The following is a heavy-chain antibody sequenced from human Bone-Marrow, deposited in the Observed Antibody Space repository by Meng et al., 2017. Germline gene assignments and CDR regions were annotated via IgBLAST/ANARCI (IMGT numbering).Heavy chain of an antibody. CDR1: GGTFSSYA. V-gene: IGHV1-69*06. D-gene: IGHD5-18*01. J-gene: IGHJ4*02. CDR2: ILPIFGTA. CDR3: ARGGYSYGLVGIFDY. Sequence: QVQLVQPGAEVKKPGSPVKVSCKASGGTFSSYAISGVRQAPGQGLEWMGGILPIFGTANYAQKFQGRVTITADKSTSTAYMELSSLRSEDTAVYYCARGGYSYGLVGIFDYWGQGTLVTVSS.